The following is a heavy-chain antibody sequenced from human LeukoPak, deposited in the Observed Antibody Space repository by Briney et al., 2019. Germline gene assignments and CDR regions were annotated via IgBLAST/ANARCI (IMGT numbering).Heavy chain of an antibody. CDR3: ASAMVRGVMRAFDI. V-gene: IGHV4-30-2*01. Sequence: TLCLTCAVSGVTISSGGYTWIWIRQPQGKDLVWIGYIYHSGSTYYNPSLKSRVTISVDRSKNQFSLKLSSVTAADTAVYYCASAMVRGVMRAFDIWGQGTMVTVSS. CDR1: GVTISSGGYT. CDR2: IYHSGST. J-gene: IGHJ3*02. D-gene: IGHD3-10*01.